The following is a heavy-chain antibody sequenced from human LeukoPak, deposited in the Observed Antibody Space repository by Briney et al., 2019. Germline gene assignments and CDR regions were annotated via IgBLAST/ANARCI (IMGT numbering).Heavy chain of an antibody. J-gene: IGHJ6*02. CDR2: TSSSSSYI. Sequence: GGSLRLSCAASGFTFSSYSMNWVRQAPGKGLEWVSSTSSSSSYIYYADSVKGRFTISRDNAKNSLYLQMNSLRAEDTAVYYCARRSADYYYYGMDVWGQGTTVTVSS. CDR1: GFTFSSYS. V-gene: IGHV3-21*01. CDR3: ARRSADYYYYGMDV.